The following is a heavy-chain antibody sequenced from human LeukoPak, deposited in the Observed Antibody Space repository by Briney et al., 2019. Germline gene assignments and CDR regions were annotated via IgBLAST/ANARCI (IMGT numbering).Heavy chain of an antibody. CDR3: AFGVGDLYYFDY. CDR2: IYYSGST. D-gene: IGHD3-10*01. CDR1: GGSISSYY. J-gene: IGHJ4*02. V-gene: IGHV4-59*01. Sequence: PSETLSLTCTVSGGSISSYYWSWIRQPPGKGLEWIGYIYYSGSTNYNPSLKSRVTVSVDTSKNQFSLKLSSVTAADTAVYYCAFGVGDLYYFDYWGQGTLVTVSS.